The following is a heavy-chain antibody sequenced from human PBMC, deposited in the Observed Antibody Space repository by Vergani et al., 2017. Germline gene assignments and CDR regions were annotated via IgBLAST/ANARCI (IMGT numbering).Heavy chain of an antibody. Sequence: QVQLVQSGAEVKKPGASVKVSCKASGYTFTKFGITWVRQAPGQGLQWMGWISAYNANTHFAQKLQGRVFMTTDTSTRTAYMELRSLRSDDTAVYYCARGGGQTALDLWGQGTLVTVSS. CDR2: ISAYNANT. CDR1: GYTFTKFG. V-gene: IGHV1-18*01. J-gene: IGHJ4*02. D-gene: IGHD5-18*01. CDR3: ARGGGQTALDL.